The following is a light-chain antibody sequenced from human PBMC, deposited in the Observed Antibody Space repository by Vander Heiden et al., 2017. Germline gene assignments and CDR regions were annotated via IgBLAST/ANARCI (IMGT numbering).Light chain of an antibody. V-gene: IGLV1-47*01. CDR1: SSNIVINY. J-gene: IGLJ2*01. CDR3: AAWDDNLSGLL. CDR2: RSN. Sequence: QSVPPQPPSASGTPGQMGTISCSASSSNIVINYVYWYQQLPGTAPKLLMYRSNQRPSGVSDRFSGSKSGTSASLAISGLRSEDEADYYCAAWDDNLSGLLFGGGTKLTLL.